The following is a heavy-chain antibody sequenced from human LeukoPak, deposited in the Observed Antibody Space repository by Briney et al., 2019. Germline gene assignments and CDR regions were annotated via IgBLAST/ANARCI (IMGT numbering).Heavy chain of an antibody. Sequence: GGSLRLSCAASGFTFSSYSMNWVRQAPGKGLEWVSSISSSSSYIYYADSVKGRFTISRDNAKNSLYLQMNSLRAEDTAVYYCARDLGSGSSWYGGVYWGQGTLVPVSS. D-gene: IGHD6-13*01. CDR2: ISSSSSYI. CDR1: GFTFSSYS. V-gene: IGHV3-21*01. J-gene: IGHJ4*02. CDR3: ARDLGSGSSWYGGVY.